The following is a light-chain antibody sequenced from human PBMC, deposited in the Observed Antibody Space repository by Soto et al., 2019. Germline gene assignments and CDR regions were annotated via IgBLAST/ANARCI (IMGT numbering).Light chain of an antibody. CDR1: QSLRSNY. V-gene: IGKV3-20*01. Sequence: EIVLTQSPGTLSLSPGERATLSCRASQSLRSNYLAWYQHKPGQAPRLLIYDASSRATGIPDRFSGSGSGTDFTLTISRLEPEDFAVYYCQQYGNSPPITFGQGIRLEIK. CDR3: QQYGNSPPIT. CDR2: DAS. J-gene: IGKJ5*01.